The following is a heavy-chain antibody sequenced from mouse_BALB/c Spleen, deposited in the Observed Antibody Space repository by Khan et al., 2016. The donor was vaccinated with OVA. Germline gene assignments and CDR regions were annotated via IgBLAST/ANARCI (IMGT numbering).Heavy chain of an antibody. CDR3: ARSGYGFGAY. V-gene: IGHV1-54*01. CDR1: EYAFTNYL. Sequence: QVQLQQSGAELVRPGTSVKVSGRASEYAFTNYLMGWVNQRPGRGLGGIGVINPGGGGTNYIERLKDRAHLTADKSSSTAYMQLSSRTSDDSAVYFCARSGYGFGAYWGPGTLVTVSA. D-gene: IGHD3-2*02. J-gene: IGHJ3*01. CDR2: INPGGGGT.